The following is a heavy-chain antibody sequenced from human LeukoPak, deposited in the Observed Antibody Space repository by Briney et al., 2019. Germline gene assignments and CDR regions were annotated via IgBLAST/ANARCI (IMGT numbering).Heavy chain of an antibody. CDR2: IDWDDDR. V-gene: IGHV2-70*01. D-gene: IGHD6-13*01. CDR3: ARIVGVVAAAGRIGYYYYGMDV. CDR1: GFSLSTSGMC. J-gene: IGHJ6*04. Sequence: ESGPALVKPTQTLTLTCTFSGFSLSTSGMCVSWIRQPPGKALEWLALIDWDDDRYYSTSLKTRLTIFKDTSKNQVVLTMTNMDPVDTATYYCARIVGVVAAAGRIGYYYYGMDVWGKGTTVTVSS.